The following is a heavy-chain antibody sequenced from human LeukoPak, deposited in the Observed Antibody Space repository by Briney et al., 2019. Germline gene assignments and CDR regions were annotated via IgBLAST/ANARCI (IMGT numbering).Heavy chain of an antibody. D-gene: IGHD2-2*01. CDR3: ARFRPEPMFVVVPAAPTMDV. CDR1: GFTVSTNY. CDR2: LYSGGST. Sequence: QSGGSLRLSCAASGFTVSTNYMSWVRQAPGKGLEWVSVLYSGGSTYYADSVKGRFTISRDNAKNSLYLQMNSLRAEDTAVYYCARFRPEPMFVVVPAAPTMDVWGQGTTVTVSS. J-gene: IGHJ6*02. V-gene: IGHV3-66*01.